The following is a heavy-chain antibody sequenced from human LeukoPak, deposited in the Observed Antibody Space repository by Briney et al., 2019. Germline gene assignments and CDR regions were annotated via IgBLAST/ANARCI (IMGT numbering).Heavy chain of an antibody. V-gene: IGHV1-46*01. J-gene: IGHJ4*02. Sequence: VASVKVSCKASGYTFTSYYMHWVRQAPGQGLEWMGIINPSGGSTSYAQKFQGRVTMTRDMSTSTVYMELSSLRSEDTAVYYCARDGYLASDRSSWYVGYWGQGTLVTVSS. CDR2: INPSGGST. CDR3: ARDGYLASDRSSWYVGY. D-gene: IGHD6-13*01. CDR1: GYTFTSYY.